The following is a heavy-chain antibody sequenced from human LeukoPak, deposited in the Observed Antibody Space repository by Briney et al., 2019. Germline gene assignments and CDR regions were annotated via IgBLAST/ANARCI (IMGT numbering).Heavy chain of an antibody. Sequence: GGSLRLSCAASGFTFGNYWMHWVRQAPGKGPVWVSRINRDGSSTDYLDSVKGRFTISRDNARNTLYLQMNSLRAEDTAVYYCARVPYVFDLWGQGAMVTVSS. CDR2: INRDGSST. CDR3: ARVPYVFDL. J-gene: IGHJ3*01. CDR1: GFTFGNYW. V-gene: IGHV3-74*01.